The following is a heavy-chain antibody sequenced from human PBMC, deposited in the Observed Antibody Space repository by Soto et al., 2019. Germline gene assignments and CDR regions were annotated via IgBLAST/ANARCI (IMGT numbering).Heavy chain of an antibody. CDR2: ITYDGSNK. Sequence: GGSLRLSCAVSGFTFSSYAMHWVRQAPGKGLEWVAVITYDGSNKYYADSVKGRFTISRDNSKNTLYLQMNSLRAEDTAVYYCARDRTSSGWQYYYYYYGMDVCGQGTTVTVSS. D-gene: IGHD6-19*01. V-gene: IGHV3-30-3*01. CDR3: ARDRTSSGWQYYYYYYGMDV. CDR1: GFTFSSYA. J-gene: IGHJ6*02.